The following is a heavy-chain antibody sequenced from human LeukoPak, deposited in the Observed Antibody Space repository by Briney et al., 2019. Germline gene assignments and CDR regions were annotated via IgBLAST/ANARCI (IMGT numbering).Heavy chain of an antibody. CDR2: ISSSSSYI. Sequence: PGGSLRLPCAASGFTFSSYGMNWVRQAPGKGLEWVSSISSSSSYIYYADSVKGRFTISGDNAKNSLYLQMNSLRAEDTAVYYCAREGSHSRIAAAPPFYDYWGQGTLVTVSS. CDR1: GFTFSSYG. CDR3: AREGSHSRIAAAPPFYDY. J-gene: IGHJ4*02. V-gene: IGHV3-21*01. D-gene: IGHD6-13*01.